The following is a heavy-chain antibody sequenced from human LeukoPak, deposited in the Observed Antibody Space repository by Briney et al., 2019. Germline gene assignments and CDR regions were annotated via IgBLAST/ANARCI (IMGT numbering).Heavy chain of an antibody. D-gene: IGHD3-9*01. Sequence: ASVKVSCKASGYTFTGYGISWVRQAPGQGLEWMGWISAYNGNTNYAQKLQGRVTMTTDTSTSTAYMELRSLRSDDTAVYYCASSRSYDWDNWFDPRGQGTLVTVSS. CDR2: ISAYNGNT. CDR3: ASSRSYDWDNWFDP. V-gene: IGHV1-18*01. CDR1: GYTFTGYG. J-gene: IGHJ5*02.